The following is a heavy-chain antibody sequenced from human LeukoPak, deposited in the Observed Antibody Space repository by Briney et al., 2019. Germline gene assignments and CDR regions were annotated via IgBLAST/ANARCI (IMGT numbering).Heavy chain of an antibody. D-gene: IGHD3-10*01. CDR2: TYYRSKWYS. Sequence: SQTLSLTCAIFGDSVSRNNAGWSWIRQSPSRGLEWLGRTYYRSKWYSDFAPSVRNRITINPDTSRNQFSLQLNSVTPEDTALYYCAKDAAPILWFGKNWFDPWGQGTLVTVSS. V-gene: IGHV6-1*01. J-gene: IGHJ5*02. CDR3: AKDAAPILWFGKNWFDP. CDR1: GDSVSRNNAG.